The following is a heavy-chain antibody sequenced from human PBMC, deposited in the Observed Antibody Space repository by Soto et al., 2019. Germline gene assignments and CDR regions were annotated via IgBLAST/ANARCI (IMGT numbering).Heavy chain of an antibody. CDR1: GGSISSGGYY. CDR3: ARDLGRDSKQH. D-gene: IGHD4-4*01. Sequence: SETLSLTCTVSGGSISSGGYYWSWIRQHPGKGLEWIGYIYYSGSTYYNPSLKSRVTISVDSSKNTVYLQMNTLRAEDTAVYYCARDLGRDSKQHWGQGTLVTVSS. CDR2: IYYSGST. V-gene: IGHV4-31*03. J-gene: IGHJ1*01.